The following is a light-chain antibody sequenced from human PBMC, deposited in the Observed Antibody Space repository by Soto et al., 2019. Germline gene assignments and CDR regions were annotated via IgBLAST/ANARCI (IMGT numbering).Light chain of an antibody. V-gene: IGLV2-14*01. CDR3: SSYTSISTPMV. CDR2: DVS. Sequence: QSALTQPASXXXXXXXXXXXXCTGTSSDVGGYNYVSWYQQHPGKAPKLMIYDVSNRPSGVSNRFSGSKSGNTASLTISGLQAEDEADYYCSSYTSISTPMVFGGGTKLTVL. CDR1: SSDVGGYNY. J-gene: IGLJ2*01.